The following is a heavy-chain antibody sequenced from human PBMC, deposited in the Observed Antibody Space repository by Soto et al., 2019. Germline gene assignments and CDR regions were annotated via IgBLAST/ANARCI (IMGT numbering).Heavy chain of an antibody. CDR1: GYSFTSYW. CDR2: IDPSDSYT. D-gene: IGHD3-3*01. CDR3: ARRTIFGVAFFDY. J-gene: IGHJ4*02. Sequence: PGESLKISCKGSGYSFTSYWISWVRQMPGKGLEWMGRIDPSDSYTNYSPFFQGHVTISADKSISTAYLQWSSLKASDTAMYYCARRTIFGVAFFDYWGQGTLVTVSS. V-gene: IGHV5-10-1*01.